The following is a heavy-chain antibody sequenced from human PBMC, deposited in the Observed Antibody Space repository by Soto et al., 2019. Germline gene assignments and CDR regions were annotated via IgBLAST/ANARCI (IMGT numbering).Heavy chain of an antibody. CDR2: IYYSGST. V-gene: IGHV4-59*08. D-gene: IGHD6-13*01. J-gene: IGHJ3*02. CDR1: GGSISSYY. CDR3: ARSWYFAFDI. Sequence: SETLSLTCTVSGGSISSYYWSWIRQPPGKGLEWIGYIYYSGSTNCNPSLKSRVTISVDTSKNQFSLKLSSVTAADTAVYYCARSWYFAFDIWGQGTMVTVSS.